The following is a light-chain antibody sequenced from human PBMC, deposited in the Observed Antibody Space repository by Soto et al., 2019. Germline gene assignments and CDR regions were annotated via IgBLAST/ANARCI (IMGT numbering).Light chain of an antibody. Sequence: ETVFSQSPATVSLTPGERATLSCRASQSVRSNFLAWYQQKPGQAPRLLIYGASNRATGIPDRFSGSGSGTDFTLTITRLEPEDFAMYYCQRYDSLRTFGQGTNVDIK. CDR3: QRYDSLRT. J-gene: IGKJ1*01. V-gene: IGKV3-20*01. CDR1: QSVRSNF. CDR2: GAS.